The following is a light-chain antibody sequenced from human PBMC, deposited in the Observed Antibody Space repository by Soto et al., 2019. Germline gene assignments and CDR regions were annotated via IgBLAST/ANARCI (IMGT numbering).Light chain of an antibody. J-gene: IGKJ1*01. V-gene: IGKV4-1*01. CDR2: WAS. CDR3: QQCYSSPWT. Sequence: DIVRTPSPDSLAVSLGERATINCKSSQSVLSSSNNKNYLTWYQQRPGQPPKLLFYWASTRESGVPDRFSGSGSGTDFTLTISSLQAEDVAVYYCQQCYSSPWTFGQGTKVDIK. CDR1: QSVLSSSNNKNY.